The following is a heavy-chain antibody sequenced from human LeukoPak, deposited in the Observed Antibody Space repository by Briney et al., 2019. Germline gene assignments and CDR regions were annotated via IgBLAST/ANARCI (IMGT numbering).Heavy chain of an antibody. V-gene: IGHV4-59*01. D-gene: IGHD1-26*01. Sequence: KPSETLSLTCSVSGVSISDYHWIWIRQPPAKGLEWMGYSSYSGSTRYNPSLKSRVTMSVDTSKNQFSLRLISVAAADTAVYYCARMYSGTSYYFDFWGQGTLVTVSS. CDR1: GVSISDYH. CDR3: ARMYSGTSYYFDF. J-gene: IGHJ4*02. CDR2: SSYSGST.